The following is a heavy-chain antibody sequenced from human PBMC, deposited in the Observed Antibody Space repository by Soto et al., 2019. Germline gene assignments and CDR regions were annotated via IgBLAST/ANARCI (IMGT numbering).Heavy chain of an antibody. CDR2: IYYSGST. CDR3: ARDTQEENWFDP. D-gene: IGHD5-18*01. CDR1: GGSISSSSYY. Sequence: QLQLQESGPGLVKPSETLSLTCTVSGGSISSSSYYWGWIRQPPGKGLEWIGSIYYSGSTYYNPSLKSRVTISVDTSKNQFSLKLSSVTAADTAVYYCARDTQEENWFDPWGQGTLVTVSS. J-gene: IGHJ5*02. V-gene: IGHV4-39*01.